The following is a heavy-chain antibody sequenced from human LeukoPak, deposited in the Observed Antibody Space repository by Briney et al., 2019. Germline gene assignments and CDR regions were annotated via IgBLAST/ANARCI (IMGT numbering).Heavy chain of an antibody. CDR1: GGSISSSSYY. J-gene: IGHJ5*02. D-gene: IGHD6-13*01. Sequence: SETLSLTCTVSGGSISSSSYYWGWIRQPPGKGLEWIGSIYYSGSTYYNPSLKSRVTISVDTSKNQFSLKLSSVTAADTAVYYCARQGQQLVPHNWFDPWGQGTLVTVSS. V-gene: IGHV4-39*01. CDR3: ARQGQQLVPHNWFDP. CDR2: IYYSGST.